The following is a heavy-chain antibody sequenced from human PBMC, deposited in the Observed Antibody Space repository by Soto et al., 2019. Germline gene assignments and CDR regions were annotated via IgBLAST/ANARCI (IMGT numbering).Heavy chain of an antibody. CDR3: ARDVYQLPLTVFDY. CDR2: ISSSSI. CDR1: GFTFSSYR. Sequence: GGSLRLSCAASGFTFSSYRMHWVRQAPGKGPEWVSYISSSSIYYADSVKGRFTVSRDNAKNSLYLQMNSLRAEDTAVYYCARDVYQLPLTVFDYWGQGALVTVSS. J-gene: IGHJ4*02. V-gene: IGHV3-48*01. D-gene: IGHD2-2*02.